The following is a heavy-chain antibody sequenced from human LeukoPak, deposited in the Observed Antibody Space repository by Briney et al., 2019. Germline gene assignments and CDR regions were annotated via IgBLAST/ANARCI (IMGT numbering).Heavy chain of an antibody. Sequence: PGGSLRLSCAASGFTFSTHGMHWVRQAPGKGLEWVAVTWYDGSQKYYADSVKGRFTISRDNSKNTLYLQMNSLRAEDTAVYFCARISCTGARCKPYSYYDMDVWGQGTTVTVSS. V-gene: IGHV3-33*01. CDR3: ARISCTGARCKPYSYYDMDV. D-gene: IGHD2-8*02. J-gene: IGHJ6*02. CDR1: GFTFSTHG. CDR2: TWYDGSQK.